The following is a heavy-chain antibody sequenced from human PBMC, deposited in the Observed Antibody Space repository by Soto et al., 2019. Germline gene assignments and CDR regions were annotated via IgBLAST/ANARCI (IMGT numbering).Heavy chain of an antibody. J-gene: IGHJ6*02. Sequence: PGGSLRLSCAASGFTFSDYYMSWIRQAPGKGLEWVSYISSSSSYTNYADSVKGRFTISRDNAKNSLYLQMNSLRAEDTAVYYCARGGEKQLFRYYYYYGMDVWGQGTTVTVSS. CDR2: ISSSSSYT. CDR3: ARGGEKQLFRYYYYYGMDV. D-gene: IGHD6-6*01. V-gene: IGHV3-11*06. CDR1: GFTFSDYY.